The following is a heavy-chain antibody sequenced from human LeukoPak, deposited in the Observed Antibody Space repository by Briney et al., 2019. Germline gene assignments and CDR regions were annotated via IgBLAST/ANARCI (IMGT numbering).Heavy chain of an antibody. CDR2: ISYDGSNK. V-gene: IGHV3-30*03. J-gene: IGHJ4*02. CDR1: GFTFSSFG. Sequence: GRSLRLSCAASGFTFSSFGMHWVRQAPGKGLEWVAVISYDGSNKYYADSVKGRFTISRDNSKNTLYLQMNSLRVEDTAVYYCALGLVTDYWGQGTLVTVSS. CDR3: ALGLVTDY. D-gene: IGHD3-9*01.